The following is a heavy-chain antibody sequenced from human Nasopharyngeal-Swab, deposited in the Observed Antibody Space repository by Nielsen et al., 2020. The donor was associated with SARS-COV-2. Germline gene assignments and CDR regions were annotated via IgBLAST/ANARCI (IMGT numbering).Heavy chain of an antibody. D-gene: IGHD3-22*01. Sequence: GESLKISCAASGFTFSSYEMNWVRQAPGKGLEWVSYISSSGSTIYYADSVKGRFTISRDNAKNSLYLQMNSLRAEDTAVYYCARDPGFEYYYDSSGYYDYWGQGTLVTVSS. CDR1: GFTFSSYE. CDR2: ISSSGSTI. CDR3: ARDPGFEYYYDSSGYYDY. V-gene: IGHV3-48*03. J-gene: IGHJ4*02.